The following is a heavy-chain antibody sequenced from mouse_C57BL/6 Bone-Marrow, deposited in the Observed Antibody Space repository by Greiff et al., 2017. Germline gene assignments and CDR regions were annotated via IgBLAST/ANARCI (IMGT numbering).Heavy chain of an antibody. V-gene: IGHV1-81*01. CDR2: IYPRSGHT. Sequence: VQGVESGAELARPGASVKLSCKASGYTFTSYGISWVKQRTGQGLEWIGEIYPRSGHTYYNEKFKGKATLTADKSSSTAYMELRSLTSEDSAVYFCARYPYYSNSDYFDYWGQGTTLTVSS. CDR1: GYTFTSYG. D-gene: IGHD2-5*01. CDR3: ARYPYYSNSDYFDY. J-gene: IGHJ2*01.